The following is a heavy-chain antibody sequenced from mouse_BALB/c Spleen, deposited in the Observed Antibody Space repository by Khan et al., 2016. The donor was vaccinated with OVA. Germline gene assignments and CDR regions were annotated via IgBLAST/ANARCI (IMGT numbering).Heavy chain of an antibody. CDR1: GFSLTNFG. J-gene: IGHJ3*01. V-gene: IGHV2-2*02. CDR3: ARREYLMTWFAY. CDR2: IWSGGST. Sequence: QVQLKQSGPGLVQPSQSLSITCTVSGFSLTNFGVHWVRQSPGKGLEWLGVIWSGGSTDYNAAFKSRLSIRKDNSKTQVFFKMYSLQANDTATYYCARREYLMTWFAYWGQGTLVTVSA.